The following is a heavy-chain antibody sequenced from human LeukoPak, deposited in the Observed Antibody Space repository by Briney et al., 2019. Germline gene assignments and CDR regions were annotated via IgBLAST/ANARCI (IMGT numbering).Heavy chain of an antibody. V-gene: IGHV3-53*01. J-gene: IGHJ4*02. CDR2: IYSGGNT. CDR3: ARGGLDLRPGQFDY. Sequence: GGSLRLSCAASGFTVSTNYMTWVRQSPGHGLQWVSIIYSGGNTYYADSVKGRFTISRDNSKNTLDLQMNSLGDEDTAVYYCARGGLDLRPGQFDYWGQGTLVTVSS. CDR1: GFTVSTNY. D-gene: IGHD1-7*01.